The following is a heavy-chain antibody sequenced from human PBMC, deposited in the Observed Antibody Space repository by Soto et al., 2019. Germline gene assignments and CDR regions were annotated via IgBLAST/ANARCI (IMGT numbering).Heavy chain of an antibody. CDR2: ISAYNGNT. CDR3: ARAFGQYGDYAADY. D-gene: IGHD4-17*01. Sequence: QVQLVQSGAEVKKPGASVKVSCKASGYTFTSYGISWVRQAPGHGLEGMGWISAYNGNTNYAQKLQDRVTMTTDTATSTAYMELRSLRSDDTAVYDCARAFGQYGDYAADYWGQGTLVTVSS. CDR1: GYTFTSYG. J-gene: IGHJ4*02. V-gene: IGHV1-18*01.